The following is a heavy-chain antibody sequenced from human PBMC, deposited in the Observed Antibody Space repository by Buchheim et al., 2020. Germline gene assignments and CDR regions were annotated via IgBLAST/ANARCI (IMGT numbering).Heavy chain of an antibody. D-gene: IGHD3-3*01. Sequence: QVQLQQWGAGLLKPSETLSLTCAVYVGSFSGYYWSWIRQPPGKGLEWIGEINHSGSTNYNPSLKSRVTISVATSKNQFSLNLSSVTAADTAVYYCARHRRAYTIFGVVTTTNHVDYWGQGTL. CDR1: VGSFSGYY. CDR3: ARHRRAYTIFGVVTTTNHVDY. CDR2: INHSGST. V-gene: IGHV4-34*01. J-gene: IGHJ4*02.